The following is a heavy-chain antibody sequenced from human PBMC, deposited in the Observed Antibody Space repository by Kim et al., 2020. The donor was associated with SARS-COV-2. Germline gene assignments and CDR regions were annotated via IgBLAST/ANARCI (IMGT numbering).Heavy chain of an antibody. CDR3: ARVGCSGGSCYSIVYYYGMDV. CDR2: IYSGGST. CDR1: GFTVSSNY. V-gene: IGHV3-53*01. J-gene: IGHJ6*02. D-gene: IGHD2-15*01. Sequence: GGSLRLSCAASGFTVSSNYMSWVRQAPGKGLEWVSVIYSGGSTYYADSVKGRFTISRDNSKNTLYLQMNSLRAEDTAVYYCARVGCSGGSCYSIVYYYGMDVWGQGTTVTVSS.